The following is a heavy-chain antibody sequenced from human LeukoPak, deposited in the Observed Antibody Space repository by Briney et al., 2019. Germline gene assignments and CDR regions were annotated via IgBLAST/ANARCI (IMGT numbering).Heavy chain of an antibody. CDR3: ARRLEWLQNYYYYYYMDV. D-gene: IGHD3-3*01. J-gene: IGHJ6*03. CDR1: GGSISSYY. V-gene: IGHV4-59*08. CDR2: IYYSGST. Sequence: SETLSLTCTVSGGSISSYYWSWIRQPPGKGLEWIGYIYYSGSTNYNPSLKSRVTISVDTSKNQFSLKLSSVTAADTAVYYCARRLEWLQNYYYYYYMDVWGKGTTVTVSS.